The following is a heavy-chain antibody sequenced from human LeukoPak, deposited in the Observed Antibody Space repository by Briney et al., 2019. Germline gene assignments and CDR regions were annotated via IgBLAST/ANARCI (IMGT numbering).Heavy chain of an antibody. D-gene: IGHD3-9*01. J-gene: IGHJ4*02. Sequence: SVKVSCKASGGTFSSYAISWVRQAPGQGPEWMGGIIPIFGTANYAQKFQGRVTITADESTSTAYMELSSLRSEDTAVYYCARATYYDILTGFYYFDYWGQGTLVTVSS. CDR3: ARATYYDILTGFYYFDY. V-gene: IGHV1-69*13. CDR1: GGTFSSYA. CDR2: IIPIFGTA.